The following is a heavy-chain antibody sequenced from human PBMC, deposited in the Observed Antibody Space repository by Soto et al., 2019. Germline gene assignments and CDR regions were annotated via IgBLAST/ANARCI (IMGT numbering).Heavy chain of an antibody. Sequence: GGSLRLSCAASGFTFSSYSMNWVRQAPGKGLEWVSSISSSSSYIYYADSVKGRFTISRDNAKNSLYLQMNSLRAEDTAVYYCARVTYSSSSPPGYWGQGTLVTVSS. J-gene: IGHJ4*02. CDR3: ARVTYSSSSPPGY. CDR1: GFTFSSYS. CDR2: ISSSSSYI. V-gene: IGHV3-21*01. D-gene: IGHD6-6*01.